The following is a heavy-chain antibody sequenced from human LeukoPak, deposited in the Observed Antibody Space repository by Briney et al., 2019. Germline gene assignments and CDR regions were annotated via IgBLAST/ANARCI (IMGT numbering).Heavy chain of an antibody. V-gene: IGHV3-21*01. CDR3: AREYCTNGVCYSDAFDI. CDR2: ISSSSSYI. D-gene: IGHD2-8*01. Sequence: GGSLRLSCAASGFTFSSYSMNWVRQAPRKGLEWVSSISSSSSYIYYADSVKGRFTISRDNAKNSLYLQMNSLRAEDTAVYYCAREYCTNGVCYSDAFDIWGQGTMVTVSS. J-gene: IGHJ3*02. CDR1: GFTFSSYS.